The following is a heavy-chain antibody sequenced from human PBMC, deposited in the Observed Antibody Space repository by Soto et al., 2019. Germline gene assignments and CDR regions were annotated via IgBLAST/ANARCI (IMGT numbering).Heavy chain of an antibody. Sequence: QVQLKESGPGLVKPSETLSLTCGVSNDSITKNYWTWVRQPPGKGLEWIGSIFHSGSTKYNPSLKSRVSLSLDKSKSQFSLKLHSVTAADTAVYFCARVCAGDCYTFDRWGQGVLVTVSS. CDR3: ARVCAGDCYTFDR. CDR2: IFHSGST. CDR1: NDSITKNY. J-gene: IGHJ4*02. D-gene: IGHD2-21*02. V-gene: IGHV4-59*01.